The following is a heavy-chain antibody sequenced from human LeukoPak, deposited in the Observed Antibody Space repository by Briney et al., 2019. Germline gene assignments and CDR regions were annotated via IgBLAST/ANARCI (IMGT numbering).Heavy chain of an antibody. CDR3: ASYLYWWSDLGY. J-gene: IGHJ4*02. Sequence: GGSLRLSCAASGFTSSDFWITWVRQAPGKGLGWGTNIKPDGSEKYYVDSVKGRFTISRDNAKNSLYLQMNSLRVEDTAVYYRASYLYWWSDLGYWGQGTLVTVSS. D-gene: IGHD2-8*02. V-gene: IGHV3-7*01. CDR2: IKPDGSEK. CDR1: GFTSSDFW.